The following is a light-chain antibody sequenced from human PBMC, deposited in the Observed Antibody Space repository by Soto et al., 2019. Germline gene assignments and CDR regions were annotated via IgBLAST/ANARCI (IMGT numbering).Light chain of an antibody. CDR2: GAS. CDR1: QSVSSYY. Sequence: EIVLTQSPGTLSLSPGERATLSCRASQSVSSYYLAWHQQTRGPAPRLLIYGASIRDTGIPTRFSGSGSGTDFTLTISRLEPKDFAVYYCQQYDTSPRTFGRGTKVEI. J-gene: IGKJ1*01. V-gene: IGKV3-20*01. CDR3: QQYDTSPRT.